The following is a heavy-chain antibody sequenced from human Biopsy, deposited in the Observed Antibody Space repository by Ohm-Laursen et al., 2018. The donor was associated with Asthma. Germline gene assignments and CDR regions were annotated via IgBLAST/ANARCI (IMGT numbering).Heavy chain of an antibody. Sequence: SLRLSCAASGFTFSSYGMDWVRQAPGKGLEWVALMSYDGSIKDYADSVKGRFTISRDNAKNSLFLQMNSLRAEDTAVYYCARGGSRDLWGTYRYPWDYWGQGTLVTVSS. J-gene: IGHJ4*02. D-gene: IGHD3-16*02. CDR2: MSYDGSIK. CDR3: ARGGSRDLWGTYRYPWDY. CDR1: GFTFSSYG. V-gene: IGHV3-33*05.